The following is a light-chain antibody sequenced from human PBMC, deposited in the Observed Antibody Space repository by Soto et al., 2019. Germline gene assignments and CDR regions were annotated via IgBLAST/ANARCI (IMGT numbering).Light chain of an antibody. CDR2: EGT. Sequence: QSALTQPASVSGSPGQSITISCTATSSGIGSYNLVSGYQHHPGNAPKLLMYEGTERPSGVSARFSGSRSGNTASLTISGLQAEVEAAEPCCSYVGSSTYVFGTGTKVTVL. V-gene: IGLV2-23*01. CDR1: SSGIGSYNL. J-gene: IGLJ1*01. CDR3: CSYVGSSTYV.